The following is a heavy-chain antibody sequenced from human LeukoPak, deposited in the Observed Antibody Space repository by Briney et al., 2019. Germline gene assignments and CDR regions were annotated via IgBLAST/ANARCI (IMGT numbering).Heavy chain of an antibody. Sequence: PGGSLRPSCAASGFTFSSYAMHWVRQAPGKGLEWVAVISYDGSNKYYADSVKGRFTISRDNSKNTLYLQMNSLRAEDTAVYYCARLVVAATPYFDYWGQGTLVTVSS. V-gene: IGHV3-30-3*01. CDR1: GFTFSSYA. CDR3: ARLVVAATPYFDY. CDR2: ISYDGSNK. J-gene: IGHJ4*02. D-gene: IGHD2-15*01.